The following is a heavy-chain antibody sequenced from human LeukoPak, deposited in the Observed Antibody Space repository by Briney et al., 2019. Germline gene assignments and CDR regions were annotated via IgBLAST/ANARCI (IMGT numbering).Heavy chain of an antibody. D-gene: IGHD6-13*01. CDR3: AGGDGYSSSWFDY. Sequence: SETLSLTCTVSGGSISSYYWSWIRQPPGKGLEWIGYIYYSGSTNYNPSLKSRVTISVDTSKNQFSLKLSSVTAADTAVYYCAGGDGYSSSWFDYWGQGTLVTVSS. J-gene: IGHJ4*02. V-gene: IGHV4-59*01. CDR1: GGSISSYY. CDR2: IYYSGST.